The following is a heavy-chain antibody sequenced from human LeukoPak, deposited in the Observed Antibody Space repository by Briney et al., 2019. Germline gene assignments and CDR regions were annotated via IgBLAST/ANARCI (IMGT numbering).Heavy chain of an antibody. Sequence: ASVKVSCKASGYTFTGYYMHWVRQAPGQGLEWMGWINPNSGGTNYAQKFQGRVTMTRDTSISTAYMELSRLRSDDTAVYYCARDNDVVVVAATPTARFDYWGQGTLVTVSS. J-gene: IGHJ4*02. CDR3: ARDNDVVVVAATPTARFDY. CDR1: GYTFTGYY. CDR2: INPNSGGT. V-gene: IGHV1-2*02. D-gene: IGHD2-15*01.